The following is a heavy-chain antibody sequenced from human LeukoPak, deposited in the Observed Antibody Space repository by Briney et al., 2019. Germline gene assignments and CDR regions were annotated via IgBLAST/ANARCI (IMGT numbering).Heavy chain of an antibody. CDR3: EGNAGYS. Sequence: SETLSLTCTVSGGSISNYYWSWIRQPAGKGLEWIGRIHTSGNTNYNPSLKSRVTMSVDTSKNQISLTLSSVTAADTAVYYCEGNAGYSWSQGTLVTVSS. V-gene: IGHV4-4*07. CDR2: IHTSGNT. D-gene: IGHD3-9*01. CDR1: GGSISNYY. J-gene: IGHJ5*02.